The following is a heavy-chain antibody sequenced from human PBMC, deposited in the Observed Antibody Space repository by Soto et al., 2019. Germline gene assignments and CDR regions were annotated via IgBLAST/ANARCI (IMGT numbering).Heavy chain of an antibody. D-gene: IGHD6-13*01. CDR3: ARFFSSSWYYGNFDY. CDR1: GYTFTSYA. J-gene: IGHJ4*02. V-gene: IGHV1-3*01. CDR2: INAGNGNT. Sequence: GASVKVSCKASGYTFTSYAMHWVRQAPGQRLEWMGWINAGNGNTKYSQKFQGRVTITRDTSASTAYMELSSLRSEDTAVYYCARFFSSSWYYGNFDYWGQGTQVTVSS.